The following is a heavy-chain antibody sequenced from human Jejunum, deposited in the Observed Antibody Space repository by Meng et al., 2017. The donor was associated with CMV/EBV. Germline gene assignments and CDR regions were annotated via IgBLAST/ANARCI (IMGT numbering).Heavy chain of an antibody. CDR3: ASFPPPGKQWLVTDY. CDR1: GGSIRSSNW. CDR2: IYHSGST. D-gene: IGHD6-19*01. Sequence: LQESCPRLVNPPGTLSLTCAVSGGSIRSSNWWSWVCQPPGKGLEWMGEIYHSGSTNYNPSLKSRVTISVDKSKIQFSLKLSSVTAADTAVYYCASFPPPGKQWLVTDYWGQGTLVTVSS. V-gene: IGHV4-4*03. J-gene: IGHJ4*02.